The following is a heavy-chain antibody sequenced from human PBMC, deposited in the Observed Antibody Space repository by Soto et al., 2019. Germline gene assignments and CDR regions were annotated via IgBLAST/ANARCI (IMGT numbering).Heavy chain of an antibody. CDR2: ISGSGGST. Sequence: GGSLRLSCAASGFTFSSYAMSWVRQAPGKGLEWVSAISGSGGSTYYADSVKGRFTISRDNSKNTLYLQMNSLRAEDTAVYYCAKSSREWVTTGSFFDYWGQGTLVTVSS. CDR1: GFTFSSYA. V-gene: IGHV3-23*01. J-gene: IGHJ4*02. CDR3: AKSSREWVTTGSFFDY. D-gene: IGHD4-17*01.